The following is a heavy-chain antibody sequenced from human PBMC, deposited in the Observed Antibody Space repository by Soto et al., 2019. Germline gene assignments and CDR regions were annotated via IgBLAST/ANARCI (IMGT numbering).Heavy chain of an antibody. CDR3: ARDGRSSYSSAWYYFHY. Sequence: QVQLVQSGAEVKKPGASVKVSCKASGYTFTSYYMHWVRQAPGQGLEWMGIINPSGGSTSYAQKFQGGVTMTRDTSTSTVYMELSSLRSEDTAVYYCARDGRSSYSSAWYYFHYWGQGTLVTVSS. D-gene: IGHD6-19*01. V-gene: IGHV1-46*01. CDR1: GYTFTSYY. J-gene: IGHJ4*02. CDR2: INPSGGST.